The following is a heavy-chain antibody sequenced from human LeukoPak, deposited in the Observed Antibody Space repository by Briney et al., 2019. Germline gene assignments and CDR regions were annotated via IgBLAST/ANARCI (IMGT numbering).Heavy chain of an antibody. Sequence: GGSLRLSCAGSGFPFSNYGIHWVRQAPGKGLEWVSFIRHGGNNEYYTDSVKGRFIISRDNSKNTVYLQMNSLRVEDTAVYYCAKDDPTGRYLWGQGTLVPVSS. J-gene: IGHJ4*02. CDR2: IRHGGNNE. V-gene: IGHV3-30*02. CDR1: GFPFSNYG. CDR3: AKDDPTGRYL. D-gene: IGHD1-26*01.